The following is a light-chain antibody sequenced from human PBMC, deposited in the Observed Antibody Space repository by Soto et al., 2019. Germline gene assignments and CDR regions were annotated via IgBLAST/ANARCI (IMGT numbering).Light chain of an antibody. V-gene: IGKV1-39*01. CDR1: QKISIY. Sequence: DIQMTQSPSSLSGSVGDRVTITFGASQKISIYLNWFQQKPGKAPKLLIYDASNLQTGVPSRFSGSGSRTDFTLTISSLQPEDSATYYCQQSYSTPLTFGGGTKVDIK. CDR2: DAS. CDR3: QQSYSTPLT. J-gene: IGKJ4*01.